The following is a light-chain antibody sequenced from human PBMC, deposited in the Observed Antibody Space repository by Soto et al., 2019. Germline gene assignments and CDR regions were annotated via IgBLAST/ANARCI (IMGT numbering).Light chain of an antibody. Sequence: QAVVTQEPSLTVSPGGTVTLTCASSTGAVTSGYYPNWFQQKPGQAPRPLIYDTTNRHSWTPARFSGSLLGGKAALTLSGAQPEDEAEYYCLLSYNGPYVFGTGTKLTVL. CDR1: TGAVTSGYY. CDR3: LLSYNGPYV. V-gene: IGLV7-46*01. CDR2: DTT. J-gene: IGLJ1*01.